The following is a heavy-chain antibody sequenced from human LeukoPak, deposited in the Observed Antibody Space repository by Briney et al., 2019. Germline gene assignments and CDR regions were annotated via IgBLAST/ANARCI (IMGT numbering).Heavy chain of an antibody. D-gene: IGHD3-16*01. CDR2: FYSSGST. Sequence: SQTLSLTCTVSGDSINSGLYYWSWIRQPAGKGLEWVGRFYSSGSTDYNSSLKSRVTISADTSKNQFSLKLSSVTAADTAVYYCARTGLYYYYMDVWGKGTTVTVSS. CDR1: GDSINSGLYY. J-gene: IGHJ6*03. CDR3: ARTGLYYYYMDV. V-gene: IGHV4-61*02.